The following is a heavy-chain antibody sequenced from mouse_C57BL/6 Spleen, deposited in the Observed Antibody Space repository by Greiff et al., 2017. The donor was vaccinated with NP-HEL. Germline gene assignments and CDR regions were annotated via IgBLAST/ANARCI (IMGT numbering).Heavy chain of an antibody. CDR2: IYPRSGNT. Sequence: QVQLKESGAELARPGASVKLSCKASGYTFTSYGISWVKQRTGQGLEWIGEIYPRSGNTYYNAKFKGKATLTADKSSSTAYMELRSLTSEYSAVYFCAREVYYDYDGDYYAMDYWGQGTSGTVSS. CDR1: GYTFTSYG. D-gene: IGHD2-4*01. CDR3: AREVYYDYDGDYYAMDY. J-gene: IGHJ4*01. V-gene: IGHV1-81*01.